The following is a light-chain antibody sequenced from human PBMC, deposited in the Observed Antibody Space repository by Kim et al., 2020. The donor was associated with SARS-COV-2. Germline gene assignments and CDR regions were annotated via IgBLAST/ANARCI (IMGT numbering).Light chain of an antibody. V-gene: IGKV1D-13*01. J-gene: IGKJ4*01. CDR2: DAS. Sequence: AIQLTQSPSSLSASVGDRVTITCRASQGISSALAWYQQRPGKAPKLLIYDASSLESGVPSRFSGSGSGTDFTLTISSLQPEDVANYYCQQFNNYLVTFGGGTKVDIK. CDR1: QGISSA. CDR3: QQFNNYLVT.